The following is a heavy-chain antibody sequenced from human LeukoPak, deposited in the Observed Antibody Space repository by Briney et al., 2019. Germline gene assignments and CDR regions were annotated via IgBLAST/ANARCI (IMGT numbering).Heavy chain of an antibody. Sequence: PSETLSLTCAVSGDSISSSYWWSWVRQPPGEGLEWIGEIYHSGSTTYNPSLKSRVTISVDKAKNQFSLKLSSVTAADTAVYYCARVRTSTNLNWFDPWGQGTLVTVSS. V-gene: IGHV4-4*02. CDR1: GDSISSSYW. CDR3: ARVRTSTNLNWFDP. D-gene: IGHD2-2*01. J-gene: IGHJ5*02. CDR2: IYHSGST.